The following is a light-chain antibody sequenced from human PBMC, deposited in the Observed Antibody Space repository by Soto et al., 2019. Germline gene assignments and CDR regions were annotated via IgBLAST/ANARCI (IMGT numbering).Light chain of an antibody. CDR2: KAS. CDR1: QSISSW. J-gene: IGKJ2*01. CDR3: QQYNNWPYT. Sequence: IQMTQSPSTLSASVGDRVTITCRASQSISSWLAWYQQKPGKAPKLLIYKASSLESGVPSRFSGSGSWTEFPLTISSLQSDDFAVYYCQQYNNWPYTFGQGTKLEIK. V-gene: IGKV1-5*03.